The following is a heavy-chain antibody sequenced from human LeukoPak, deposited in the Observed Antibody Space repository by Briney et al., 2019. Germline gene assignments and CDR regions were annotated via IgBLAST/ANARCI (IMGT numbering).Heavy chain of an antibody. CDR3: ARGRGSNDPIDS. Sequence: GESLKLSCAASGFTLKTYGMHWVRQAPGKGLEWVAVIWHDGKNKYYGDSVKGRFTVSRDNSKNTVYLQMDSLRVEDTAVYYCARGRGSNDPIDSWGQGTLVTVSS. CDR2: IWHDGKNK. CDR1: GFTLKTYG. V-gene: IGHV3-33*01. J-gene: IGHJ5*02. D-gene: IGHD2-15*01.